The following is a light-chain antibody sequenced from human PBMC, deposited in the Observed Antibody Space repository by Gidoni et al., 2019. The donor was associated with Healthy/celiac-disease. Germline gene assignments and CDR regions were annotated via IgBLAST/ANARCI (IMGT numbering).Light chain of an antibody. CDR1: QSVSSN. CDR3: RQYNNWPRT. CDR2: GAS. J-gene: IGKJ1*01. Sequence: IVMTQSPATLSVSPGDRATLSCRASQSVSSNLAWYQQKPGQAPRLLIYGASTRATGSPARFSGGGSGAKFTLTISSLLSEDFAVYYCRQYNNWPRTFGQGTKVEIK. V-gene: IGKV3-15*01.